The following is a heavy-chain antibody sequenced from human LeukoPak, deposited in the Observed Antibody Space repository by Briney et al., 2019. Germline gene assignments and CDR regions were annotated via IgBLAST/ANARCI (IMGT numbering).Heavy chain of an antibody. J-gene: IGHJ4*02. V-gene: IGHV1-18*01. CDR3: ARVPLTAMATGYFDY. D-gene: IGHD5-18*01. Sequence: ASVKVSCKASGYTFTSYGISWVRQAPGQGLEWMGWISAYNGNTNYAQKLQGRVTMTTDTSTSTAYMELRSLRSDDTAVYYCARVPLTAMATGYFDYWGQGTLVTVSS. CDR2: ISAYNGNT. CDR1: GYTFTSYG.